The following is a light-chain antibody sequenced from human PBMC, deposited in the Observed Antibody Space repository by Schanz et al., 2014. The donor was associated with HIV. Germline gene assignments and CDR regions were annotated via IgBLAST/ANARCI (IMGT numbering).Light chain of an antibody. CDR2: EAS. V-gene: IGKV1-5*03. CDR3: QKYGSLPLS. CDR1: QSIGIW. Sequence: DIQMTQSPSTLSASVGDRVSITCRASQSIGIWLAWYQQKPGSAPKLLIFEASSLEPGVPSRFSGSGSGTEFTLTISSLQTEDVATYYCQKYGSLPLSFGGGTKVEIK. J-gene: IGKJ4*01.